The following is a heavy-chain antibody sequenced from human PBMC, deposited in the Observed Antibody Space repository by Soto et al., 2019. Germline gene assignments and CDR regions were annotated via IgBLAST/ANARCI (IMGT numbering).Heavy chain of an antibody. CDR2: IIPILGIA. Sequence: SVKVSCKASGGTFSSYTISWVRQAPGQGLEWMGRIIPILGIANYAQRFQGRVTITADKSTSTAYMELSSLRSEDTAVYYCASVPYYYDSSGYYLGPYYFDYWGQGTLVTVSS. V-gene: IGHV1-69*02. CDR3: ASVPYYYDSSGYYLGPYYFDY. CDR1: GGTFSSYT. D-gene: IGHD3-22*01. J-gene: IGHJ4*02.